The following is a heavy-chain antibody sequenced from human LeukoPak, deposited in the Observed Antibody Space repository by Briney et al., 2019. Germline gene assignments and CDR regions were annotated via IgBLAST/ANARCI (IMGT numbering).Heavy chain of an antibody. Sequence: GGSLRLSCAASGFTFSSYAMSWVRQAPGKGLEWVSAIIGSGGSTYYADSVKGRFTIYRDNSKNSLYLQMNSLRAEDTAVYYCATMTYYDFWSGYPDSDYWGQGTLVTVSS. J-gene: IGHJ4*02. CDR1: GFTFSSYA. V-gene: IGHV3-23*01. CDR2: IIGSGGST. CDR3: ATMTYYDFWSGYPDSDY. D-gene: IGHD3-3*01.